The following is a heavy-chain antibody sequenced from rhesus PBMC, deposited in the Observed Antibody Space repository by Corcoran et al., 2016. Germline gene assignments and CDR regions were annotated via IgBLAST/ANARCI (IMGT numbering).Heavy chain of an antibody. CDR3: ARGGWNSEGD. D-gene: IGHD1-20*01. J-gene: IGHJ4*01. CDR1: GGSISGYYY. Sequence: QVKLQQWGEGLVKPSETLSLTCAVYGGSISGYYYWSWIRQAPGKGLEWIGNIDGNSASTNSNPPLKNRVTMSKDTSKNQFSLKLSSVTAADTAVYYCARGGWNSEGDWGQGVLVTVSS. V-gene: IGHV4-73*01. CDR2: IDGNSAST.